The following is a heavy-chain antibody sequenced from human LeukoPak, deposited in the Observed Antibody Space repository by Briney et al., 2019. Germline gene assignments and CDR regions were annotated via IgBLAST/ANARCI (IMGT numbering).Heavy chain of an antibody. Sequence: GGSLRLSCAASGFTFSSYAMSWVRQAPGKGLEWVSSISSSSSYIYYADSVKGRFAISRDNSKNTVSLHMNSLRAEDTALYYCARDLDWGAFDAWGQGTLVTVSS. V-gene: IGHV3-23*01. D-gene: IGHD3-9*01. CDR2: ISSSSSYI. J-gene: IGHJ5*02. CDR1: GFTFSSYA. CDR3: ARDLDWGAFDA.